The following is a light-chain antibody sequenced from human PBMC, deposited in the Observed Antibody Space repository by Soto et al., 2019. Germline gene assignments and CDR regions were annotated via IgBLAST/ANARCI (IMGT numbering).Light chain of an antibody. CDR3: CSYAGSYTLEV. J-gene: IGLJ2*01. V-gene: IGLV1-40*01. Sequence: QSVLTQPPSVSGAPGQRVTISCSGSSSNIGAPYDVHWYQQVPGTAPKLMIYDVSQRPSGVPDRFSGSKSGNTASLTISGLQAEDEADYYCCSYAGSYTLEVFGGGTKLTVL. CDR2: DVS. CDR1: SSNIGAPYD.